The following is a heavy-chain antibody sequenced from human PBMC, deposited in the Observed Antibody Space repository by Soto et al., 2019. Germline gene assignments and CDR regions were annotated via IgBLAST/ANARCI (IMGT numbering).Heavy chain of an antibody. Sequence: SETLSLTCAVYGGSFSGYYWSWIRQPPGKGLEWIGEINHSGSTNYNPSLKSRVTISVDTSKNQFSLKLSSVTAADTAVYYCARLGYCSSTSCYGGMDVWGQGTTVTVSS. CDR1: GGSFSGYY. D-gene: IGHD2-2*01. CDR2: INHSGST. J-gene: IGHJ6*02. V-gene: IGHV4-34*01. CDR3: ARLGYCSSTSCYGGMDV.